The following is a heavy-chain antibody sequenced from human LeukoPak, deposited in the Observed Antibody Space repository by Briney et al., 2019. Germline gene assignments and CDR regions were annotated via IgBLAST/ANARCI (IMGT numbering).Heavy chain of an antibody. J-gene: IGHJ4*02. CDR3: ARRGCSDTNCCTWFPD. Sequence: GGSLRLSRAASGFTFSSYGMNWVRQAPGKGLDWVSYVSSSGSTIHYADSVKGRFTISRDNVKNSLFLQMNSLRDEDTAVYYCARRGCSDTNCCTWFPDWGQGTLVTVSS. CDR2: VSSSGSTI. D-gene: IGHD2-2*02. V-gene: IGHV3-48*02. CDR1: GFTFSSYG.